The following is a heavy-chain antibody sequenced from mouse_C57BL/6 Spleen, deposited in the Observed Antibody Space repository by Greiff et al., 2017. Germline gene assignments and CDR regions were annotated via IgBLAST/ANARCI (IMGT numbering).Heavy chain of an antibody. Sequence: QVQLQQSGAELVRPGASVTLSCKASGYTFTDYEMHWVKQTPVHGLEWIGAIDPETGGTAYNQKFKGKAILTADKSSSTAYMELRSLTSEASAVYYCTSKLTRYYFDYWGQGTTLTVSS. CDR3: TSKLTRYYFDY. CDR1: GYTFTDYE. V-gene: IGHV1-15*01. J-gene: IGHJ2*01. CDR2: IDPETGGT. D-gene: IGHD2-13*01.